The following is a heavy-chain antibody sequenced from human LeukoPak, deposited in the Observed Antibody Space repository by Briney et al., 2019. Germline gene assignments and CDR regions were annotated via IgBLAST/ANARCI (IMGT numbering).Heavy chain of an antibody. Sequence: GGSLRLSCAASGSTFSSYWMHWVRQAPGKGLVWVSRINSDGSSTSYADSVKGRFTISRDNAKNTLYLQMNSLRAEDTAVYYCARADFWSGYYKDYWGQGTLVTVSS. CDR3: ARADFWSGYYKDY. V-gene: IGHV3-74*01. CDR1: GSTFSSYW. CDR2: INSDGSST. J-gene: IGHJ4*02. D-gene: IGHD3-3*01.